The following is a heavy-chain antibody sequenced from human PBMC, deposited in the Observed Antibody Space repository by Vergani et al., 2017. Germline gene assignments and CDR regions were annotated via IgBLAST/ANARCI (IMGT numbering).Heavy chain of an antibody. CDR2: INHSGST. V-gene: IGHV4-34*01. J-gene: IGHJ6*03. D-gene: IGHD2-2*01. CDR1: GGSFSGYY. CDR3: ARPVRGYYYTDV. Sequence: QVQLQQWGAGLLKPSETLSLTCAVYGGSFSGYYWSWIRQPPGKGLEWIGEINHSGSTNYNPSLKSRVTISVDTSKNQFSLKLSSVTAADTAVYYCARPVRGYYYTDVWGKGTTVTVSS.